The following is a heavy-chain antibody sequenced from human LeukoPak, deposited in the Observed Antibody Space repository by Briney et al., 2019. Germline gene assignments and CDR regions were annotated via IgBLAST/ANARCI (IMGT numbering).Heavy chain of an antibody. CDR3: AIAQYGSGSYYIGYYYYYMDV. V-gene: IGHV1-69*05. CDR2: IIPIFGTA. D-gene: IGHD3-10*01. Sequence: GASVKVSCKASGGTFSSYAISWVRQAPGQGLEWMGGIIPIFGTANYAQKFQGRVTITTDESTSTAYMELSGLRSEDTAVYYCAIAQYGSGSYYIGYYYYYMDVWGKGTTVTVSS. J-gene: IGHJ6*03. CDR1: GGTFSSYA.